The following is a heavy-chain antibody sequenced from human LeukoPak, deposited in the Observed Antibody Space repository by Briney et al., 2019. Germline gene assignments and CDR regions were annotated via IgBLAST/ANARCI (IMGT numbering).Heavy chain of an antibody. V-gene: IGHV3-66*01. CDR1: GFTFSSYE. CDR3: ARVTRIAVADYYYYYYMDV. Sequence: GGSLRLSCAASGFTFSSYEMNWVRQAPGKGLEWASVIYSGGSTYYADSVKGRFTISRDNSKNTLYLQMGSLRAEDMAVYYCARVTRIAVADYYYYYYMDVWGKGTTVTVSS. D-gene: IGHD6-19*01. J-gene: IGHJ6*03. CDR2: IYSGGST.